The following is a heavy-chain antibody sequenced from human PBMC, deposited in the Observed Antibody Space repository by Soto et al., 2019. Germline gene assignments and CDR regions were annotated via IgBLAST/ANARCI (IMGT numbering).Heavy chain of an antibody. CDR1: GFTFSSYA. D-gene: IGHD3-10*01. J-gene: IGHJ4*02. V-gene: IGHV3-23*01. CDR3: AKERSGRDYYGSGSYSGYFDY. Sequence: PWGSLRLSCAASGFTFSSYAMSWVRQAPGKGLEWVSAISGSGGSTYYADSVKGRFTISRDNSKNTLYLQMNSLRAEDTAVYYCAKERSGRDYYGSGSYSGYFDYWGQGTLVTVSS. CDR2: ISGSGGST.